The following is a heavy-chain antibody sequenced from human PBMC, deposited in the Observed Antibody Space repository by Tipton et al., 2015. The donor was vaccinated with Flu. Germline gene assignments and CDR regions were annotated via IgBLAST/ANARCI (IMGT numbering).Heavy chain of an antibody. Sequence: TLSLTCTVSGDSISRFYWSWIRQPPGKGLEWIGYSGSTNYNPSRKNRDTISLDTSKNQFSLQLKSVTASDTAVYYCARLKLFALVNHSYYYGLDVWGQGTTVTVS. CDR2: SGST. CDR3: ARLKLFALVNHSYYYGLDV. CDR1: GDSISRFY. J-gene: IGHJ6*02. D-gene: IGHD3/OR15-3a*01. V-gene: IGHV4-59*08.